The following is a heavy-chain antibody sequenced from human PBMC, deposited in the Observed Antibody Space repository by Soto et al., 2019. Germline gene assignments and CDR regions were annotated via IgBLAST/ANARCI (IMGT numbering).Heavy chain of an antibody. V-gene: IGHV3-30*18. D-gene: IGHD3-3*01. CDR3: AKDQYRFLESPTPTGMDV. CDR1: GFTFSSYG. Sequence: GGSLRLSCAASGFTFSSYGMHWVRQAPGKGLEWVAVISYDGSNKYYADSVKGRFTISRDNSKNTLYLQMNSLRAEDTAVYYCAKDQYRFLESPTPTGMDVWGQGTTVTVSS. J-gene: IGHJ6*02. CDR2: ISYDGSNK.